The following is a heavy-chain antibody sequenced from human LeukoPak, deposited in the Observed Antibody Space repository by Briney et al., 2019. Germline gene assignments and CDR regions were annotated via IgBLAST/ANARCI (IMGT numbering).Heavy chain of an antibody. V-gene: IGHV3-64D*06. J-gene: IGHJ4*02. CDR2: ISSNGGST. Sequence: GGSLRLSCSASGFTFSKYAIHWVRQAPGKGLEYVSGISSNGGSTYYADSVKGRFTISRDNSQNTLYLQMSSLRAEDTAVYYCARDRDYYNYFEYWGQGTLVTVSS. CDR1: GFTFSKYA. CDR3: ARDRDYYNYFEY. D-gene: IGHD3-10*01.